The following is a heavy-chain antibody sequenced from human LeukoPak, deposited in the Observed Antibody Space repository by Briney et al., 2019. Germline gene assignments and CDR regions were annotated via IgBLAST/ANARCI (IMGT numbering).Heavy chain of an antibody. V-gene: IGHV3-21*01. CDR1: GFTFSSYN. J-gene: IGHJ4*02. CDR2: ISSSSYI. Sequence: GGSLRLSCAASGFTFSSYNMNWFRQAPGKGLEWVSSISSSSYIYYADSVKGRFTISRDNAKTSLYLQMNSLRAEDTAVYYCAIAVAGRFDYWGQGTLVTVSS. D-gene: IGHD6-19*01. CDR3: AIAVAGRFDY.